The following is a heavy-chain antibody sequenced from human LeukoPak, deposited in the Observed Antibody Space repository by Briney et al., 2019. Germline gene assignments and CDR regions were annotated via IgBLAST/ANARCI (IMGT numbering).Heavy chain of an antibody. CDR3: ARGGSTMVRGVTRLDWFDH. V-gene: IGHV1-2*02. CDR1: GYTFTGYY. Sequence: GASVKVSCKASGYTFTGYYMHWVRQAPGQGLEWMGWINPNSGGTNYAQKFQGRVTMTRDTSISTAYMELSRLRSDDTAVYYCARGGSTMVRGVTRLDWFDHWGQGTLVTVSS. J-gene: IGHJ5*02. D-gene: IGHD3-10*01. CDR2: INPNSGGT.